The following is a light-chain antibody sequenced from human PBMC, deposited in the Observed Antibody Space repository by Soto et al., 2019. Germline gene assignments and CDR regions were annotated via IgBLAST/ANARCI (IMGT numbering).Light chain of an antibody. V-gene: IGLV2-14*03. CDR3: SLYTTSNTHDVI. CDR1: SSDVGGYDY. CDR2: DVS. Sequence: QSALTQPASVSGSPGQSITISCTGTSSDVGGYDYVSWYQQHAGKAPKLLIYDVSNRPSGVSNRFSASKSGNTASLTISGLQAEDEADYFCSLYTTSNTHDVICGGGIKLTAL. J-gene: IGLJ2*01.